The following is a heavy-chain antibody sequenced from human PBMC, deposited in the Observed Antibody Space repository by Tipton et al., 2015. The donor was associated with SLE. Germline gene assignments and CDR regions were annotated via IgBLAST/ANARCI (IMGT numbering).Heavy chain of an antibody. Sequence: TLSLTCTVSGGSISSSSYYWGWIRQPPGKGLEWIGSIYYSGSTYYNPSLKSRVTISVDTSKSQFSLKLSSVTAADTAVYYCARDVPHYYGSGSDYWGQGTLVTVSS. D-gene: IGHD3-10*01. V-gene: IGHV4-39*07. J-gene: IGHJ4*02. CDR3: ARDVPHYYGSGSDY. CDR2: IYYSGST. CDR1: GGSISSSSYY.